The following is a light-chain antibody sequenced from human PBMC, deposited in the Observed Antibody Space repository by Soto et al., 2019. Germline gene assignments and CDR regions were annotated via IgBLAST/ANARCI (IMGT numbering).Light chain of an antibody. CDR2: PAS. CDR1: QSVSSSY. V-gene: IGKV3-20*01. CDR3: HQYDRSPLT. J-gene: IGKJ4*01. Sequence: EMVLTQSPGPLSLSPGERATLSCRASQSVSSSYLAWYQHKPGQDPRLPLYPASSSATAIPDRFSCSVSWTDFTLTISRLEPEAFAVHYCHQYDRSPLTFGGGTQVEIK.